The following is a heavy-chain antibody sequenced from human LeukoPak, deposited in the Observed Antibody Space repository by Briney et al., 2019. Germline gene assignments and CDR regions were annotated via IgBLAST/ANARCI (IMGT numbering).Heavy chain of an antibody. D-gene: IGHD6-6*01. V-gene: IGHV3-23*01. Sequence: GGSLRLSCAASGFTFSSYAMNWVRQAPVKGLEWVSGITSSGGATFYADSVKGRFTISRDTSKNTLYLQMESLRVEDTAIYYCARDLDPRQYYYMDVWGKGTTVTVSS. CDR1: GFTFSSYA. CDR3: ARDLDPRQYYYMDV. J-gene: IGHJ6*03. CDR2: ITSSGGAT.